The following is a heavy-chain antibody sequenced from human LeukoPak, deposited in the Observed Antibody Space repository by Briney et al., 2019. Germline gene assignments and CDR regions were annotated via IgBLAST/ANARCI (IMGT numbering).Heavy chain of an antibody. CDR1: GGSISSSSYY. D-gene: IGHD2-21*02. Sequence: SETLSLTCTVSGGSISSSSYYWGWIRQPPGKGLEWIGSIYHSGSTYYNPSLKSRVTISVDTSKNQFSLKLSSVTAADTAVYYCARAPLCGGDCYTHTFFDYWGQGTLVTVSS. CDR3: ARAPLCGGDCYTHTFFDY. V-gene: IGHV4-39*07. J-gene: IGHJ4*02. CDR2: IYHSGST.